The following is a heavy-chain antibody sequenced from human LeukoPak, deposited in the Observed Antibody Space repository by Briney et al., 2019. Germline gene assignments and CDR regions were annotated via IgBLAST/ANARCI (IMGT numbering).Heavy chain of an antibody. CDR2: IYYSGST. CDR1: GGSISSYY. V-gene: IGHV4-59*08. Sequence: SETLSLTCTVSGGSISSYYWSWIRQPPGKGLEWIGYIYYSGSTNYNPSLKSRVTISVDTSKNQFSLKLSSVTAADTAVYYCARPGDSGYFDYWGQGTLVTVSS. D-gene: IGHD3-22*01. J-gene: IGHJ4*02. CDR3: ARPGDSGYFDY.